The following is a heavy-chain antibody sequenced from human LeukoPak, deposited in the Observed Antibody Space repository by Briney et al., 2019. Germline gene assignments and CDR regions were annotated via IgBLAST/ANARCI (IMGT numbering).Heavy chain of an antibody. CDR1: GGSFSGYY. J-gene: IGHJ4*02. Sequence: SETLSLTCAVYGGSFSGYYWSWIRQPPGKGLEWIGYIYYSGSTNYNPSLKSRVTISVDTSKNQFSLKLSSVTAADTAVYYCARGSYDANLLYYFDYWGQGTLVTVSS. D-gene: IGHD1-26*01. V-gene: IGHV4-59*01. CDR2: IYYSGST. CDR3: ARGSYDANLLYYFDY.